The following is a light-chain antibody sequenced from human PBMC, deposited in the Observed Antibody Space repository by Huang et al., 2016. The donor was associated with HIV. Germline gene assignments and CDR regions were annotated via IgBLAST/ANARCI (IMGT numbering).Light chain of an antibody. Sequence: EIVMTQSPATLSVSPGERVTLSCRASQSVTNSLVWYQQKPGQAPRLLIYYAFTRATGIPARFSGSGSGTEFTLTISSLQSEDFAVYYCQQYNTWPRTFGQGTKVEIK. J-gene: IGKJ1*01. V-gene: IGKV3-15*01. CDR3: QQYNTWPRT. CDR1: QSVTNS. CDR2: YAF.